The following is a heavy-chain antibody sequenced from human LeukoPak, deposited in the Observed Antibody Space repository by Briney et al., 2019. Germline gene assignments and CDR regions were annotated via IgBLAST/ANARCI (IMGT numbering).Heavy chain of an antibody. CDR1: GYTFTSYG. D-gene: IGHD7-27*01. Sequence: ASVKVSCKASGYTFTSYGISWVRQAPGQGLEWMGWISAYNGNTNYAQKLQGRVTMTTDTSTSTAYMELRSLRSDDTAVYYCARDPWGSPFPLDSPDAFDIWGQGTMVTVSS. CDR2: ISAYNGNT. CDR3: ARDPWGSPFPLDSPDAFDI. J-gene: IGHJ3*02. V-gene: IGHV1-18*01.